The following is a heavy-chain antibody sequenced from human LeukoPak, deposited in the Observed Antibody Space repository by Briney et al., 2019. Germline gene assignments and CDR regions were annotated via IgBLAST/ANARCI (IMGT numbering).Heavy chain of an antibody. CDR3: ARHRAYSSSCYNWFDP. CDR2: IIPIFGTA. D-gene: IGHD6-13*01. CDR1: GGTFSSYA. Sequence: SVKVSCKASGGTFSSYAISWVRQAPGQGLEWMGGIIPIFGTANYAQKFQGRVTITADESTSTAYMELSSLRSEDTAVYYCARHRAYSSSCYNWFDPWGQGTLVTVSS. J-gene: IGHJ5*02. V-gene: IGHV1-69*01.